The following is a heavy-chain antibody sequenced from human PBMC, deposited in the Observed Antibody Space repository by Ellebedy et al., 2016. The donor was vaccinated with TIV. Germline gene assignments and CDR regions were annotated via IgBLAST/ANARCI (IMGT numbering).Heavy chain of an antibody. D-gene: IGHD3-10*01. V-gene: IGHV5-51*01. J-gene: IGHJ5*02. Sequence: PGGSLRLSCEGLGYSFSAYWIGWVPQLPGTGLAWRGILYPYDSDVKYSPSFEGQVTISADKSINTAYVQWSSLKASDTAIYYCVRRAQVYGSGTTRFDPWGQGTLVTVSS. CDR3: VRRAQVYGSGTTRFDP. CDR2: LYPYDSDV. CDR1: GYSFSAYW.